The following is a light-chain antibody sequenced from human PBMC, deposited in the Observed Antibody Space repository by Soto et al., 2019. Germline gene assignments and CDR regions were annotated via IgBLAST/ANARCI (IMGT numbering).Light chain of an antibody. CDR3: ASYTASPTYV. CDR2: DVS. Sequence: QSVLTQPASVSGSPGQSITIPCTGTSSDIGVYNFVSWYQQHPGKAPRLMIFDVSDRPSGIFARFSGSKSGNTASLTISGLQAEDEGDYYCASYTASPTYVFGAGAKVTVL. V-gene: IGLV2-14*03. J-gene: IGLJ1*01. CDR1: SSDIGVYNF.